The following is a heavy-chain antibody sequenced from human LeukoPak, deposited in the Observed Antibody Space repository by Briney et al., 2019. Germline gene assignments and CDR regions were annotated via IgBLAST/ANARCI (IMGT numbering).Heavy chain of an antibody. J-gene: IGHJ4*02. Sequence: GGSLRLSCAASGFTFSTYAMNWVRQAPGKGLEWVSAISGSATGSVTTYYTDSVKGRFTISRDNSKNTLYLQMNSLRAEDTAVYYCARGTDDSSSIPADWGQGTLVTVSS. D-gene: IGHD3-22*01. CDR3: ARGTDDSSSIPAD. CDR2: ISGSATGSVTT. CDR1: GFTFSTYA. V-gene: IGHV3-23*01.